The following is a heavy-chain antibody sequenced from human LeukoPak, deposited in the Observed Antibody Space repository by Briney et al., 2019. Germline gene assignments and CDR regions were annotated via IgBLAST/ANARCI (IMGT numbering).Heavy chain of an antibody. CDR1: GGTFSSYA. CDR2: IIPIFGTA. CDR3: ARGGAVAGRYYGMDV. J-gene: IGHJ6*02. Sequence: ASVKVSCKASGGTFSSYAISWVRQAPGQGLEWMGGIIPIFGTANYAQKFQGRVTITADEPTSTAYMELSSLRSEDAAVYYCARGGAVAGRYYGMDVWGQGTTVTVSS. V-gene: IGHV1-69*13. D-gene: IGHD6-19*01.